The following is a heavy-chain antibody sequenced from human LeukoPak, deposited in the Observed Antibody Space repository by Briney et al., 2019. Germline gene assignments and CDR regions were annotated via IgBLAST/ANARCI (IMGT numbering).Heavy chain of an antibody. CDR1: RGSINSYY. V-gene: IGHV4-59*01. J-gene: IGHJ4*02. Sequence: PSETLSLTCTISRGSINSYYWTWIRQPLGKGLEWVGYIYDNVNTNYNPSLKSRVTISVDTSKNQFSLKLSSVTAADTAVYYCARGRITIFGVLTPHFDYWGQGTLVTVAS. CDR3: ARGRITIFGVLTPHFDY. CDR2: IYDNVNT. D-gene: IGHD3-3*01.